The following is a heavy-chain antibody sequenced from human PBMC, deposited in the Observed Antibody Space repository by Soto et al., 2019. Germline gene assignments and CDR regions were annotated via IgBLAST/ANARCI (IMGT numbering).Heavy chain of an antibody. V-gene: IGHV3-15*01. Sequence: GGSLRLSCAASGFTFSNAWMSWVRQAPGKGLDWVGRIKSKTDGGTTDYAAPVKGRFTIARDDLKNTLYLKMNSLKTEHTAVYYCTTNTKYYDILTGYYSEDYYYYMDVWGKGTTVTVSS. J-gene: IGHJ6*03. CDR2: IKSKTDGGTT. CDR3: TTNTKYYDILTGYYSEDYYYYMDV. D-gene: IGHD3-9*01. CDR1: GFTFSNAW.